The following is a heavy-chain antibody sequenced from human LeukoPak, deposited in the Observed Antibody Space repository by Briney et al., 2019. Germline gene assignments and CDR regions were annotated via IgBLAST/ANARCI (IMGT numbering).Heavy chain of an antibody. CDR2: ISAYNGNT. CDR1: GYTFTSYG. J-gene: IGHJ6*02. V-gene: IGHV1-18*01. CDR3: ARGRADYDFWSGYSLYYYYGMDV. D-gene: IGHD3-3*01. Sequence: ASVKVSCKASGYTFTSYGISWVRQAPGQGLEWMGWISAYNGNTNYAQKLQGRVTMTTDTSTSTAYMELRSLRPDDTAVYYCARGRADYDFWSGYSLYYYYGMDVWGQGTTVTVSS.